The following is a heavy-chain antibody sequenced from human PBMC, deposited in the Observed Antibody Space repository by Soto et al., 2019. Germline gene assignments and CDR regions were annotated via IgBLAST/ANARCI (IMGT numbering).Heavy chain of an antibody. CDR3: ARDPNYDFWSGYRNKEGTYGMDV. V-gene: IGHV3-48*03. J-gene: IGHJ6*02. CDR2: IIGCASNM. CDR1: GLTYSGFA. D-gene: IGHD3-3*01. Sequence: GCLRQSFAAAGLTYSGFALSWVRQAHLKGLACAPRIIGCASNMYYADSVKGRFTISRYNAQSSLYLQMNSLRVEDTAFYYCARDPNYDFWSGYRNKEGTYGMDVWGQGTTVTVSS.